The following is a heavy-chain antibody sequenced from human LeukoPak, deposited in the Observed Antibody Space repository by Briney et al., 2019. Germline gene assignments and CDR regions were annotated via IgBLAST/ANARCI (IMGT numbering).Heavy chain of an antibody. CDR3: ARFIVVVPAAMRYYYYGMDV. V-gene: IGHV1-18*01. CDR2: ISAYNGNT. Sequence: ASVKVSCKASGYTFTSYGISWVRQAPGQGLEWMGLISAYNGNTNYAQKLQGRVTMTTDTSTSTAYMELRSLRSDDTAVYYCARFIVVVPAAMRYYYYGMDVWGQGTTVTVSS. D-gene: IGHD2-2*01. CDR1: GYTFTSYG. J-gene: IGHJ6*02.